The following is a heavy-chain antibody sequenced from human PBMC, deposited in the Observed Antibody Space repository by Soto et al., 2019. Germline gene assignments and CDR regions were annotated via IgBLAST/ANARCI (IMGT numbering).Heavy chain of an antibody. CDR2: IWYDGSNK. D-gene: IGHD3-3*01. Sequence: QVQLVESGGGVVQPGRSLRLSCAASGFTFSSYGMHWVRQAPGKGLEWVAVIWYDGSNKYYADSVKGRFTISRDNSKNTLYLQMNSLRAEDTAVYYCARTIFGVVAPYYWGQGTLVTVSS. J-gene: IGHJ4*02. CDR1: GFTFSSYG. CDR3: ARTIFGVVAPYY. V-gene: IGHV3-33*01.